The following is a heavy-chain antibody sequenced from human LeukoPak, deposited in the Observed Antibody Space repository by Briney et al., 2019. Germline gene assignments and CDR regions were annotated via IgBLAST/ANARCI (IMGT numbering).Heavy chain of an antibody. CDR1: GFTFSSYA. V-gene: IGHV3-23*01. Sequence: GGSLRLSCAASGFTFSSYAMSWVRQAPGKGLEWVSAISGSGGSTYYADSVKGRFTISRDNSKNTLYLQMNSLRAEDTAVYYCAKDRHIVVVPAALFDYWDQGTLVTVSS. J-gene: IGHJ4*02. D-gene: IGHD2-2*01. CDR2: ISGSGGST. CDR3: AKDRHIVVVPAALFDY.